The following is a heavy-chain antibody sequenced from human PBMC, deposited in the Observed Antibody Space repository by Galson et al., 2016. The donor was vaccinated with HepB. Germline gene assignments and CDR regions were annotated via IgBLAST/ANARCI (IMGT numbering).Heavy chain of an antibody. CDR1: GFTVSSTY. Sequence: SLRLSCAASGFTVSSTYMSWVRQAPGKGLEWVSVTYSGGDTYYADSVKGRFTISRDNSKNTLYLQMNSLRAEDTAVYYWATDSPHSSSWGSHWGQGTLVTVSS. CDR3: ATDSPHSSSWGSH. CDR2: TYSGGDT. V-gene: IGHV3-53*01. D-gene: IGHD6-13*01. J-gene: IGHJ4*02.